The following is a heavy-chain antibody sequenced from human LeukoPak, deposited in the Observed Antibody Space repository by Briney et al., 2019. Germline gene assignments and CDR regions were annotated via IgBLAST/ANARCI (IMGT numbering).Heavy chain of an antibody. CDR2: IKQDGSEK. Sequence: PGGTLRLSCAASGFTFRRYGMSWVRQAPGKGLEWVANIKQDGSEKYYVDSVKGRFTISRDNAKNSLYLQMNSLRAEDTAVYYCARDLMGIAYRGAFYYWGKGTTVTVSS. CDR3: ARDLMGIAYRGAFYY. J-gene: IGHJ6*04. CDR1: GFTFRRYG. V-gene: IGHV3-7*03. D-gene: IGHD6-13*01.